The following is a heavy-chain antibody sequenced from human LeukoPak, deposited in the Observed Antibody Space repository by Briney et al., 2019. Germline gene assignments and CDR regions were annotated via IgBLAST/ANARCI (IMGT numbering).Heavy chain of an antibody. V-gene: IGHV3-7*03. J-gene: IGHJ4*02. CDR1: GFTFSIYW. Sequence: PGGSLRLSCAASGFTFSIYWMSWVRQAPGKGLEWVANIKQDGSEKYYVDSVEGRFTVSRDSAKNSLYLQMNSLRAEDTAVYYCASLLGAVTFDYWGQGTLVTVSS. D-gene: IGHD1-26*01. CDR2: IKQDGSEK. CDR3: ASLLGAVTFDY.